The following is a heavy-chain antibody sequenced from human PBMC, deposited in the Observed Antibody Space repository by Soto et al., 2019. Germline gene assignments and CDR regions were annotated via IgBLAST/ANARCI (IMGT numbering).Heavy chain of an antibody. Sequence: QVQLVQSGAEVKKPGASVKVSCKAIGYSFTSHYMHWVRQAPGQGLEWMGTIYPGGVNIGYAQKFKGRGTMTKDRHTSSVYMELNGLTSEDTAVYYCARDKSWHVLVWWFAPWGQGTLVTVSA. J-gene: IGHJ5*02. CDR2: IYPGGVNI. D-gene: IGHD3-16*01. V-gene: IGHV1-46*03. CDR1: GYSFTSHY. CDR3: ARDKSWHVLVWWFAP.